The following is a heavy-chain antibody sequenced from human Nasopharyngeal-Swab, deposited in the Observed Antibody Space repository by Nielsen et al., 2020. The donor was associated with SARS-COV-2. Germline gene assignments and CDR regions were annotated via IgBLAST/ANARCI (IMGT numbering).Heavy chain of an antibody. V-gene: IGHV4-61*10. J-gene: IGHJ5*02. Sequence: SETLSLTCTVSGGSISSGSYYWSWIRQPAGKGLEWIGRIYYSGSTNYNPSLKSRVTISVDTSKKQFSLKLSSVTAADTAVYYCASSESLNWFDPWGQGTLVTVSS. D-gene: IGHD3-10*01. CDR3: ASSESLNWFDP. CDR2: IYYSGST. CDR1: GGSISSGSYY.